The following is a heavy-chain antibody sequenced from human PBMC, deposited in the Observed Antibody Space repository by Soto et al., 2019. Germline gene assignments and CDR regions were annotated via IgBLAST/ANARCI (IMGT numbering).Heavy chain of an antibody. D-gene: IGHD6-19*01. CDR3: AHKAAGGGYFDF. CDR2: IYWDDDK. Sequence: QITLKESGPTLVKPTQTLTLTCTFSGFSLSTSGVGVGWIRQPPGKALEWLARIYWDDDKHSSPSLKSRLTITKDTSKNQVVLTMTNMDPVDTATYYCAHKAAGGGYFDFWGQGTLVTVSS. J-gene: IGHJ4*02. V-gene: IGHV2-5*02. CDR1: GFSLSTSGVG.